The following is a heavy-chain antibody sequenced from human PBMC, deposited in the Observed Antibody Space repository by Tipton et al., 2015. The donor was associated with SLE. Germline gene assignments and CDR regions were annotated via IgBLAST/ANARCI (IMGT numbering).Heavy chain of an antibody. D-gene: IGHD3-22*01. J-gene: IGHJ5*02. Sequence: QLVQSGAEVKPSQTLSLTCTVSGGSIRSGGYHWTWIRQHPGKGLEWIGYINYSGNTYYNPSLKSRVIISVDTSENHFSLKLSSVTAADTAVYYCATMIGGRGRFDPWGQGTLVTVSS. CDR3: ATMIGGRGRFDP. CDR2: INYSGNT. CDR1: GGSIRSGGYH. V-gene: IGHV4-31*02.